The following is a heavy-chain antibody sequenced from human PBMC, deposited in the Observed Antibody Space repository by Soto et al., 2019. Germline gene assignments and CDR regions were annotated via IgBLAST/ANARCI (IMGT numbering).Heavy chain of an antibody. Sequence: QVQLQESGPGLVKPSQTLSLTCTVSGGSISSGGYYWSWIRQHPGKGLEWIGYIYYSGSTYYNPSLKSRVTISVDTSKNQFSLKLSAVTAAATAVYYCARDPVGGGGSHQGMAYWGQGTLVTVSS. CDR1: GGSISSGGYY. V-gene: IGHV4-31*03. D-gene: IGHD2-15*01. CDR3: ARDPVGGGGSHQGMAY. CDR2: IYYSGST. J-gene: IGHJ4*02.